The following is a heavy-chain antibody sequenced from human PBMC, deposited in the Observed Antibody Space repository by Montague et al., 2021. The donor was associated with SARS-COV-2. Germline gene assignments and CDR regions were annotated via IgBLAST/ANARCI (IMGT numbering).Heavy chain of an antibody. Sequence: SETLSLTCTVSGGSVSSSGYYWGWIRQPPGKGLEWIGSIYFSGSSYYNPSLKSRVSISVDTSKNQFSLRLSSVTSADTAVYYCARHRRGGLAVAAPNGFDPWGQGTLVTVSS. CDR3: ARHRRGGLAVAAPNGFDP. CDR2: IYFSGSS. J-gene: IGHJ5*02. CDR1: GGSVSSSGYY. D-gene: IGHD2-15*01. V-gene: IGHV4-39*01.